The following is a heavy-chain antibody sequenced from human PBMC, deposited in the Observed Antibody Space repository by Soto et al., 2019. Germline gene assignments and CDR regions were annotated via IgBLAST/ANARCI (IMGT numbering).Heavy chain of an antibody. Sequence: SETLSLTCTVSGGSISSGGYYWSWIRQHPGKGLEWIGYIYYSGSTYYNPSLKSRVTISVDTSKNQFSLKLSSVTAADTAVYYCARAEYYYDSSGYLGRYCFGYWGQGTLVTVCS. J-gene: IGHJ4*02. V-gene: IGHV4-31*03. CDR1: GGSISSGGYY. D-gene: IGHD3-22*01. CDR2: IYYSGST. CDR3: ARAEYYYDSSGYLGRYCFGY.